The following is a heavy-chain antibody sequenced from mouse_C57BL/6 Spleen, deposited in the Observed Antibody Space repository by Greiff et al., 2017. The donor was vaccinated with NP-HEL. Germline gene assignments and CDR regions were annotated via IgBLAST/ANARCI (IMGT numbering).Heavy chain of an antibody. CDR1: GYTFTSYW. CDR2: IYPGSGST. V-gene: IGHV1-55*01. CDR3: ARGGPAWFAY. J-gene: IGHJ3*01. Sequence: QVQLQQPGAELVKPGASVKMSCKASGYTFTSYWITWVKQRPGQGLEWIGDIYPGSGSTNYNEKFKSKATLTADTSSSTAYMQLSSLTSEDSAVYECARGGPAWFAYWGQGTLVTVSA.